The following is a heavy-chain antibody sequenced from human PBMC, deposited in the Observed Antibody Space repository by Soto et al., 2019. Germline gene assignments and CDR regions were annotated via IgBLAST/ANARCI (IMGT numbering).Heavy chain of an antibody. D-gene: IGHD1-26*01. CDR3: ARVLDY. CDR1: GGSISSGGYS. J-gene: IGHJ4*02. CDR2: MYHSGST. Sequence: PSETLSLTCAVSGGSISSGGYSWSWIRQPPGKGLEWIGYMYHSGSTYYNPSLKSRVTISIDRSKNQFSLKLSSVTATDTAVYYCARVLDYWGQGILVTVSS. V-gene: IGHV4-30-2*01.